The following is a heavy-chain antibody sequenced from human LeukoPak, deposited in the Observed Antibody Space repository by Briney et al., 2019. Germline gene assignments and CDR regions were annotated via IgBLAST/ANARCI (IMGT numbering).Heavy chain of an antibody. J-gene: IGHJ4*02. V-gene: IGHV3-66*01. CDR2: IYSGGST. CDR1: GFTFSSNY. CDR3: ARGHYYYSSVSY. D-gene: IGHD3-22*01. Sequence: GGSLRLSCAASGFTFSSNYMSWVRQAPGKGLDWVSVIYSGGSTYYSDSVKGRFTISRDNSKNTLYLQMNSLRAEDTAVYHCARGHYYYSSVSYWGQGTLVTVSS.